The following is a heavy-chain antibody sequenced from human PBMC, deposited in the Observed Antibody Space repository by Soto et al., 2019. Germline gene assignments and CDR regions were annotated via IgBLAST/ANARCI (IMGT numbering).Heavy chain of an antibody. Sequence: EVHLLESGGGLVQPGGSLRLSCAASGFIFSNYAMSWVRQAPGKGPEWVSGIGSSGGTTHLADSVKGRFTISRDNSKNTLYLQMNSLRVEDTAVYYCGKDPNGDYIGAFDIWGQGTMVTVSS. CDR3: GKDPNGDYIGAFDI. V-gene: IGHV3-23*01. CDR2: IGSSGGTT. CDR1: GFIFSNYA. D-gene: IGHD4-17*01. J-gene: IGHJ3*02.